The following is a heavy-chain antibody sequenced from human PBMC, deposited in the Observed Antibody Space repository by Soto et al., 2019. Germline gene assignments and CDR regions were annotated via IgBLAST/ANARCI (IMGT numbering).Heavy chain of an antibody. Sequence: LSLTCTVSGGSISSGGSYWGWIRQHPGKGLEWMWYIYYSGRTYYNPSLESRVTISVATSKNQFSLKLSSVTAADTAVYYCAREGVVVPAATFLGFDVWGQGTTVT. CDR3: AREGVVVPAATFLGFDV. CDR1: GGSISSGGSY. D-gene: IGHD2-2*01. V-gene: IGHV4-31*02. J-gene: IGHJ6*02. CDR2: IYYSGRT.